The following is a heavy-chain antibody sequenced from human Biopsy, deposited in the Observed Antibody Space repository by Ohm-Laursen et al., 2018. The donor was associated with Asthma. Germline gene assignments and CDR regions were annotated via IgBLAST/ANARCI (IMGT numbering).Heavy chain of an antibody. CDR3: ARTFHFWSPYHAEHYQL. J-gene: IGHJ1*01. Sequence: SLRLSCSAPGFAVSRDYMFWVRQAPGKGLEWVAVISFDGSNEDYADSVKGRFTISRDNSKNTLFLEMNSLRPEDTAVYYCARTFHFWSPYHAEHYQLWGQGTLVTVSS. CDR1: GFAVSRDY. V-gene: IGHV3-30*03. CDR2: ISFDGSNE. D-gene: IGHD3-3*02.